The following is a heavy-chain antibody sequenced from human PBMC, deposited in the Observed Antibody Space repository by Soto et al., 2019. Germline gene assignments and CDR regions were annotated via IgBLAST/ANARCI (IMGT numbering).Heavy chain of an antibody. CDR3: ARLIRGYSGYDTPGWFDP. D-gene: IGHD5-12*01. CDR2: ISAYNGNT. V-gene: IGHV1-18*01. J-gene: IGHJ5*02. Sequence: QVQLVQSGAEVKKPGASVKVSCKASGYTFTSYGISWVRQAPGQGLEWMGWISAYNGNTNYAQKLQGRVTMTTDTPTSTAYMELRSLRSDDTAVYYCARLIRGYSGYDTPGWFDPWGQGTLVTVSS. CDR1: GYTFTSYG.